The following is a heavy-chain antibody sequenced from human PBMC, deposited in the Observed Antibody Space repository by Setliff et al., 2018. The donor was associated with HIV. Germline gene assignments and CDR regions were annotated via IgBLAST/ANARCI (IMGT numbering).Heavy chain of an antibody. Sequence: PGGSLRLSCRASGFTFGDYAMSWVRQAPGKGLEWVGFIRSKAYGGTTEYAASVKGRFTISRDDSKSIAYLQMNSLKTEDTAVYYCARAYEIADHYDYWGQGTLVTVSS. CDR3: ARAYEIADHYDY. CDR1: GFTFGDYA. D-gene: IGHD6-13*01. CDR2: IRSKAYGGTT. V-gene: IGHV3-49*04. J-gene: IGHJ4*02.